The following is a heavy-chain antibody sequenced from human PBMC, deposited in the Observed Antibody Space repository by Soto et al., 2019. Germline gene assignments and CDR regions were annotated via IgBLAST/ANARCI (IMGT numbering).Heavy chain of an antibody. Sequence: QLQLQESGPGLVKPSETLSLTCTVSGGSISSSSYYWGWIRQPPGKGLEWIGSIYYSGSTYYNPSLRSRVTIXXDXSTXQFSLKLSSVTAADTAVYYCARQDSSGYSPFYVDYWGQGTLVTVSS. V-gene: IGHV4-39*01. CDR2: IYYSGST. J-gene: IGHJ4*02. D-gene: IGHD3-22*01. CDR3: ARQDSSGYSPFYVDY. CDR1: GGSISSSSYY.